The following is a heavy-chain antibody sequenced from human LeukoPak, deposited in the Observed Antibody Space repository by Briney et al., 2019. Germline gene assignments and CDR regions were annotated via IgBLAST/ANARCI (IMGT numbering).Heavy chain of an antibody. D-gene: IGHD6-6*01. V-gene: IGHV1-18*01. CDR1: GHTFTSYG. Sequence: ASVKVSCKASGHTFTSYGISWVRQAPGQGLEWMGWISAYNGNTNYAQKLQGRVTMTTDTSTSTAYMELRSLRSDDTAVYYCARDRGAYSSSSLGWFDPWGQGTLVTVSS. J-gene: IGHJ5*02. CDR2: ISAYNGNT. CDR3: ARDRGAYSSSSLGWFDP.